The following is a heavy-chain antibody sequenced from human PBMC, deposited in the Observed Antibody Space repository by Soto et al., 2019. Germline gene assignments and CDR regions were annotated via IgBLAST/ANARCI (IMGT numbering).Heavy chain of an antibody. V-gene: IGHV2-5*01. D-gene: IGHD6-13*01. CDR2: IYWHDDK. CDR3: AHRGGAAVGLYYFDY. Sequence: SGPTLVNPTQTLTLTCTFSGFSLSTTGGGVSWTRQPQGKALEWLALIYWHDDKRYSPSLKSRLTITKDTSKNQVVLTMTNMDPVDTATYYCAHRGGAAVGLYYFDYWGQGALVTVSS. CDR1: GFSLSTTGGG. J-gene: IGHJ4*02.